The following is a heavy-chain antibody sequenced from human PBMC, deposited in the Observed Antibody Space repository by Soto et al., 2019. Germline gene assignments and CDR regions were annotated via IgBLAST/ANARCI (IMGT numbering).Heavy chain of an antibody. D-gene: IGHD3-9*01. CDR3: ARRERAYFDCNDC. CDR2: SYYIGST. CDR1: GGSISSSSYY. J-gene: IGHJ4*02. Sequence: SETLSLTCTVSGGSISSSSYYWGWIRQPPGKGLEWMGNSYYIGSTYYNPSLKSRVTISVAPSKNQFSLKLSSVTAADTAVYNFARRERAYFDCNDCWCQATLVT. V-gene: IGHV4-39*01.